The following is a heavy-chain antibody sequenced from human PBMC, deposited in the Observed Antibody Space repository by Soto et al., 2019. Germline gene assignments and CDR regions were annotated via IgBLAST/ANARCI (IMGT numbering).Heavy chain of an antibody. CDR1: GRSISSHY. V-gene: IGHV4-59*11. CDR3: ARYRREAVAGYTLDN. J-gene: IGHJ4*02. Sequence: SETRSRTSTVSGRSISSHYWTWIRQPQGKGLRWVGSVYNSGSTNYNPSLKSRVTISEDTSKSQYSLKVNSMTAADTAVYYCARYRREAVAGYTLDNWGQGILVTVSS. CDR2: VYNSGST. D-gene: IGHD6-13*01.